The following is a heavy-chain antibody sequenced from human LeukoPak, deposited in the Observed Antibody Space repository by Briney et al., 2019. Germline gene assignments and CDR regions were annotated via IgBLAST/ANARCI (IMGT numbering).Heavy chain of an antibody. CDR2: IYYSGST. V-gene: IGHV4-39*01. D-gene: IGHD3-22*01. CDR1: GGSISSSSYY. J-gene: IGHJ4*02. Sequence: SETLSLTCTVSGGSISSSSYYWGWIRQPPGKGLEWIGSIYYSGSTYYNPSLKSRVTISVDTSKNQFSLKLSSVTAADTAVYYCARGSLYYYDSSGYYQGPFDYWGQGTLVTVSS. CDR3: ARGSLYYYDSSGYYQGPFDY.